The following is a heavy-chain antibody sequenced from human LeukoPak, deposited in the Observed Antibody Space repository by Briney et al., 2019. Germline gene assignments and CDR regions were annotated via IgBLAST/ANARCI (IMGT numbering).Heavy chain of an antibody. J-gene: IGHJ6*03. CDR2: ISSSGITL. CDR3: ARDGAAAGSDYYYYMDV. Sequence: GGSLRLSCAASGFTFSSYWMSCVRQAPGKRLECISYISSSGITLYYAESVKGRFTISRDNAKNSLYLQMNSLRAEDTAVYYCARDGAAAGSDYYYYMDVWGKGTTVTVSS. V-gene: IGHV3-48*04. D-gene: IGHD6-13*01. CDR1: GFTFSSYW.